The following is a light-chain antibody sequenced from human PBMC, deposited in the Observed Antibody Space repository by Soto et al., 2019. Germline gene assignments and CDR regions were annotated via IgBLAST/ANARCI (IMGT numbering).Light chain of an antibody. Sequence: VLTEFPATLFLSPGERATLSCRASLNVNSYLAWYQQKPGQAPRLLIYDASNRATGTPDRFSGSGSGTDFTLTISRLEPEDFAVYYCQHYVTSLTTFGQGTKVDIK. J-gene: IGKJ1*01. CDR1: LNVNSY. V-gene: IGKV3-11*01. CDR3: QHYVTSLTT. CDR2: DAS.